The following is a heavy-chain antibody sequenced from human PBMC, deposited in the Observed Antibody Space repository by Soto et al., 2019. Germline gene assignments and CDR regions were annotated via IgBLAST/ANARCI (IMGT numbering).Heavy chain of an antibody. Sequence: ASVKVSCKASGYTFTSYGISWVRQAPGQGLEWMGWISAYNGNTNYAQKLQGQVTISADKSISTAYLQWGSLKASDTAMYYCARRYNSWWSEYWGQGTPVTVSS. CDR3: ARRYNSWWSEY. J-gene: IGHJ4*02. CDR1: GYTFTSYG. CDR2: ISAYNGNT. V-gene: IGHV1-18*01. D-gene: IGHD2-8*02.